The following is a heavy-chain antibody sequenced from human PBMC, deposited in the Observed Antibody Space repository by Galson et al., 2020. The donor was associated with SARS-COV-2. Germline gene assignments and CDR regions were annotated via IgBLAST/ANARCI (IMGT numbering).Heavy chain of an antibody. CDR2: IWYDGSNK. CDR1: GFTFSSYG. CDR3: ARAEYCSSTSCVDAFDI. J-gene: IGHJ3*02. V-gene: IGHV3-33*01. Sequence: GGSLRLSCAASGFTFSSYGMHWVRQAPGKGLEWVAVIWYDGSNKYYADSVKGRFTISRDNSKNTLYLQMNSLRAEDTAVYYCARAEYCSSTSCVDAFDIWGQGTMVTVSS. D-gene: IGHD2-2*01.